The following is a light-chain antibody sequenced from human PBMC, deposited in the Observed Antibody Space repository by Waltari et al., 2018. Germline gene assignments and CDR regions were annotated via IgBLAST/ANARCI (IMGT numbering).Light chain of an antibody. CDR3: HQYFGGHS. CDR1: QSLLTRSNNQNY. J-gene: IGKJ2*01. Sequence: EIVMTQSPDSLAVSLGERATINCKSSQSLLTRSNNQNYLAWYQQKPGQPPKLIIYWASNRESGVPDRFSGSGSGTDFTLTISSLQAEDVALYYCHQYFGGHSFGQGTKLEIK. V-gene: IGKV4-1*01. CDR2: WAS.